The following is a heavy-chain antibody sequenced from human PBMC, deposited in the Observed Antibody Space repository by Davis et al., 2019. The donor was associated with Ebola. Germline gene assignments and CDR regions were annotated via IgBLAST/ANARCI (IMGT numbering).Heavy chain of an antibody. Sequence: KVSCKGSGYSFTSYWIGWVRQMPGKGLEWMGIIYPGDSDTRYSPSFQGQVTISADKSISTAYLQWSSLKASDTAMYYCARQILGPHPIFDPWGQGTLVTVSS. J-gene: IGHJ5*02. D-gene: IGHD7-27*01. V-gene: IGHV5-51*01. CDR3: ARQILGPHPIFDP. CDR1: GYSFTSYW. CDR2: IYPGDSDT.